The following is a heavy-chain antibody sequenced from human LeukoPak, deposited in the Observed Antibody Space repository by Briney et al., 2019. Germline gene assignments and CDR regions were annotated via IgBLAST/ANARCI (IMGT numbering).Heavy chain of an antibody. V-gene: IGHV3-23*01. CDR1: GFIFSNFA. Sequence: GGSLRLSCAASGFIFSNFAMSWVRQAQGKGLEWVAAVSGSGGVTNYADSVKGRFIISRVNSKNTLYLQMNSLRADDTAMYYWAKGRSCSTPACDGEPWFDGWGQGTLVTVSS. D-gene: IGHD2-2*01. CDR2: VSGSGGVT. CDR3: AKGRSCSTPACDGEPWFDG. J-gene: IGHJ5*02.